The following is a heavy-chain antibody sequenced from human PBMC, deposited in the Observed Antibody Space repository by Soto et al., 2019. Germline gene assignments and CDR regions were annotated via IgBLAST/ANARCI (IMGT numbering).Heavy chain of an antibody. CDR3: ARAEYVNIVATIRRWNYYMDV. D-gene: IGHD5-12*01. CDR2: IYYSGST. J-gene: IGHJ6*03. CDR1: GGSISSYY. V-gene: IGHV4-59*08. Sequence: PSETLSLTCTVSGGSISSYYWSWIRQPPGKGLEWIGYIYYSGSTNYNPSLKSRVTISVDTSKNQFSLKLSSVTAADTAVYYCARAEYVNIVATIRRWNYYMDVWGKGTTVTVSS.